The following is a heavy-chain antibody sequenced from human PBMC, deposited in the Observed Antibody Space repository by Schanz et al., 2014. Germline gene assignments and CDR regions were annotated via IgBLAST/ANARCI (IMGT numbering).Heavy chain of an antibody. J-gene: IGHJ4*02. D-gene: IGHD6-13*01. CDR3: AKDLAAVGVFDY. CDR1: GFTFSTYW. Sequence: VQLLESGGALVRPGGSLRLSCAASGFTFSTYWMHWVRQAPGKGLEWVSALTGSGTTTYYADSVKGRFTISRDNSKNTLDLQMNSLRAEDTAIYYCAKDLAAVGVFDYWGQGSLVTVSP. CDR2: LTGSGTTT. V-gene: IGHV3-23*01.